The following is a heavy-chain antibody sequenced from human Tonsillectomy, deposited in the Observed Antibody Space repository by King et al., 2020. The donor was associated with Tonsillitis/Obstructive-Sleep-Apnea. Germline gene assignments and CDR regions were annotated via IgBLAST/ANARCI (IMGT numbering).Heavy chain of an antibody. J-gene: IGHJ2*01. CDR3: ARQSRTIPDTTHEHHVSATVKTGESGAGSGVVGWRGGGGGGGGGGYFDL. CDR2: IKQDGSEK. D-gene: IGHD2-15*01. Sequence: VQLVESGGGLVQPGGSLRLSCAASGFTFSSYWMSWVRQAPGKGLEWVANIKQDGSEKYYVDSVKGRFTISRDNAKNSLYLQMNSLRAEDTAVYNCARQSRTIPDTTHEHHVSATVKTGESGAGSGVVGWRGGGGGGGGGGYFDLWGRGTLVTVSS. V-gene: IGHV3-7*03. CDR1: GFTFSSYW.